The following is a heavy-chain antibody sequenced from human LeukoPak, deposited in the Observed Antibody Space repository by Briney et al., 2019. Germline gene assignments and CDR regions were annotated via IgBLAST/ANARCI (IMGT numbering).Heavy chain of an antibody. D-gene: IGHD3-16*01. V-gene: IGHV3-7*01. CDR2: INQDGTGK. Sequence: PGGSWRLSCAASEFTLRDFYISWVRESPGKGREWVASINQDGTGKYYVAYVKGRFTISRDNAKKSVWLQMTSLRADDTAVYYCARSLWPEDYWGQGTLVTVSS. J-gene: IGHJ4*02. CDR1: EFTLRDFY. CDR3: ARSLWPEDY.